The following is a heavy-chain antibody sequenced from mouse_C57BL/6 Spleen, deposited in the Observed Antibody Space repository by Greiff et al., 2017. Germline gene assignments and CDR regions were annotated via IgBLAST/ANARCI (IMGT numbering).Heavy chain of an antibody. CDR3: ARQNPDGYSFAY. CDR2: INYDGSST. Sequence: DVKLVESEGGLVQPGSSMKLSCTASGFTFSDYYMAWVRQVPEKGLEWVANINYDGSSTYYLDSLKSRFIISRDNEKNILYMQMSSLKSEDTATYYCARQNPDGYSFAYWGQGTLVTVSA. CDR1: GFTFSDYY. D-gene: IGHD2-3*01. J-gene: IGHJ3*01. V-gene: IGHV5-16*01.